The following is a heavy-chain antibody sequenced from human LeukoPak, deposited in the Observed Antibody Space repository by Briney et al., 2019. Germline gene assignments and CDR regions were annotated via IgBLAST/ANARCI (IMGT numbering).Heavy chain of an antibody. Sequence: PGGSLRLSCATSGFTFSSYTMNWVRQAPGKGLEWVSSISTSSIYIYYADSVKGRFTISRDNAKNSLYLQMNSLRVEDTAVYYCARGLPSYDMGLDYWGQGTLVTVSS. CDR3: ARGLPSYDMGLDY. CDR1: GFTFSSYT. D-gene: IGHD3-9*01. V-gene: IGHV3-21*01. J-gene: IGHJ4*02. CDR2: ISTSSIYI.